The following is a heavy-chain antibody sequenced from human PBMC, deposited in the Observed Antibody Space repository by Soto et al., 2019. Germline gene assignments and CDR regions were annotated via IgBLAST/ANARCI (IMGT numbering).Heavy chain of an antibody. D-gene: IGHD3-3*01. CDR1: GYSFTSYW. CDR3: ARQGRAYDFWSGPSYYGMDV. Sequence: GESLKISCKGSGYSFTSYWIGLVRQMPGKGLEWMGIIYPGDSDTRYSPSFQGQVTISADKSISTAYLQWSSLKASDTAMYYCARQGRAYDFWSGPSYYGMDVWGQGTTVTVSS. V-gene: IGHV5-51*01. CDR2: IYPGDSDT. J-gene: IGHJ6*02.